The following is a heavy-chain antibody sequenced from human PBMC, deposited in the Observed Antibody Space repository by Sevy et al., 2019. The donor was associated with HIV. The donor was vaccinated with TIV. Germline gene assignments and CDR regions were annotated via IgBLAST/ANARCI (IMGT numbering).Heavy chain of an antibody. CDR1: GFTFSSYG. D-gene: IGHD3-3*01. Sequence: GGSLRLSCAASGFTFSSYGMHWVRQAPGKGLEWVAIIRYDGSNKYYADSVKGRFTISRENSKNTLYLQMNSLRAEDTGGDYWAKAFDFWSGLGDYYMDVWGKGTTVTVSS. CDR2: IRYDGSNK. CDR3: AKAFDFWSGLGDYYMDV. J-gene: IGHJ6*03. V-gene: IGHV3-30*02.